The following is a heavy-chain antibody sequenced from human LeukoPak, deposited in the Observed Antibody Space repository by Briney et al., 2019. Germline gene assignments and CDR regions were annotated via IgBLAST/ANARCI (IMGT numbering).Heavy chain of an antibody. J-gene: IGHJ4*02. CDR2: IIPIFGTA. CDR1: GGTFSSYA. CDR3: ARGDRWGRSGNFDY. D-gene: IGHD4-23*01. Sequence: SVKVSCKASGGTFSSYAISWVRQAPGQGLEWMGRIIPIFGTANYAQKFQGRVTITTDESTSTAYMELSSLRSEDTAVYYCARGDRWGRSGNFDYWGQGTLVTVSS. V-gene: IGHV1-69*05.